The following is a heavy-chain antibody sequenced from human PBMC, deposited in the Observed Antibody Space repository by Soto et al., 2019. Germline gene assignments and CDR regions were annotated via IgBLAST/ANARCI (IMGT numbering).Heavy chain of an antibody. CDR2: INHSGST. CDR1: GGSFSGYY. CDR3: AGGDPLDNWFDP. Sequence: LSLTCAVYGGSFSGYYWSWIRQPPGEGLEWIGEINHSGSTNYNPSLKSRVTISVDTSKNQFSLKLSSVTAADTAVYYCAGGDPLDNWFDPWGQGTLVTVSS. V-gene: IGHV4-34*01. J-gene: IGHJ5*02.